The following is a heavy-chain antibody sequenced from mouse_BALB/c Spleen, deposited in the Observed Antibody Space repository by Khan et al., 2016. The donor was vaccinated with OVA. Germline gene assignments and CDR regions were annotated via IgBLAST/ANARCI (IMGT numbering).Heavy chain of an antibody. V-gene: IGHV3-2*02. CDR1: GYSITSNYA. D-gene: IGHD1-1*01. J-gene: IGHJ4*01. Sequence: EVQLQESGPGLVKPSQSLSLSCTVTGYSITSNYAWCWIRQFPGNKLEWMGYISYSGSTNYNPSLKSRTSVTRDTSENQFFLQLKSVTTEDTATYYCARQNYYGYALDYWGQGTSVTVSS. CDR3: ARQNYYGYALDY. CDR2: ISYSGST.